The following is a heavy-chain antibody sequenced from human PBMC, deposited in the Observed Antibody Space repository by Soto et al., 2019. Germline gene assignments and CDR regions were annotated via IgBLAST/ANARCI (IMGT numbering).Heavy chain of an antibody. Sequence: QVQLVQSGAEVKKPGASVRVSCTASGYTFTSHGIGWVRQAPGQGLQWMGWISVDNGDTNYAQKFQGRVTMSTDTSTSTAYMELRSLRSDDTAVYYCARRFGGYVDYWGQGTLVNVSS. D-gene: IGHD3-3*01. J-gene: IGHJ4*02. V-gene: IGHV1-18*04. CDR3: ARRFGGYVDY. CDR2: ISVDNGDT. CDR1: GYTFTSHG.